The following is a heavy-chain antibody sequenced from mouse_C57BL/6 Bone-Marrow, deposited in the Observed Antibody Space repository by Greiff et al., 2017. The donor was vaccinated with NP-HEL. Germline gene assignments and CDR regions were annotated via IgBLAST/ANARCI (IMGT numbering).Heavy chain of an antibody. D-gene: IGHD1-1*01. CDR1: GFTFSSYG. J-gene: IGHJ3*01. CDR3: ARLRYPFAY. V-gene: IGHV5-6*01. Sequence: EVKLMESGGDLVKPGGSLKLSCAASGFTFSSYGMSWVRQTPDKRLEWVATISSGGSYTYYPDSVKGRFTISRDNAKNTLYLQMSSLKSEDTAMYYCARLRYPFAYWGQGTLVTVSA. CDR2: ISSGGSYT.